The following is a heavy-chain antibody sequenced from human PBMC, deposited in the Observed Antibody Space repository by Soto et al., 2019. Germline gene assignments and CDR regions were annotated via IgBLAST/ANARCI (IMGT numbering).Heavy chain of an antibody. Sequence: VKVSCKASGYIFSNYYLHWVRQAPGQGLEWMGVFNPSGDATHYAQNFQGRVTVTRDTSSSTVYMELSNLTSDDTAVYYCARRGMSKIGFDSWGQGTMVTVSS. D-gene: IGHD3-10*01. J-gene: IGHJ3*02. CDR3: ARRGMSKIGFDS. CDR1: GYIFSNYY. CDR2: FNPSGDAT. V-gene: IGHV1-46*01.